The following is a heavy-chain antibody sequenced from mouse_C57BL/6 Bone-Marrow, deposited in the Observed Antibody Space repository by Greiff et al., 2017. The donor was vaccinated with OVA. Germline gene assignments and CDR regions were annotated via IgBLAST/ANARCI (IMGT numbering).Heavy chain of an antibody. D-gene: IGHD2-1*01. J-gene: IGHJ1*03. Sequence: LQESGAELVRPGSSVKLSCKDSYFAFMACAMHWVKQRPGHGLEWIGSFTMYSDATEYSENFKGKATLTANTSSSTAYMELSSLTSEDSAVYYSARGELGNYGGYFDDWGTGTTVTVSS. CDR3: ARGELGNYGGYFDD. V-gene: IGHV1-49*01. CDR1: YFAFMACA. CDR2: FTMYSDAT.